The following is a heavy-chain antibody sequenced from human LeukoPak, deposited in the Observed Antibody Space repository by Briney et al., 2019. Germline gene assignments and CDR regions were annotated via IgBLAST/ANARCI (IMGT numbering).Heavy chain of an antibody. J-gene: IGHJ3*02. CDR2: ISGSGGST. D-gene: IGHD2-2*03. V-gene: IGHV3-23*01. Sequence: GGSLRLSCAASGFTFSSYAMSWVRQAPGKGLEWVSPISGSGGSTYYADSVNGRFTISRDNSKNTLYLQINSLRPEDTAMYYCARVDDLDAFDIWGQGTLVTVSS. CDR1: GFTFSSYA. CDR3: ARVDDLDAFDI.